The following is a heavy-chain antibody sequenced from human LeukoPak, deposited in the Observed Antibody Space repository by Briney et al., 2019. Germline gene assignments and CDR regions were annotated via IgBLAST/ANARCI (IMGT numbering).Heavy chain of an antibody. Sequence: SQTLSLTCTVSGASVSTGGYYWSWIRQPAGKGLEWIGRIYTSGSTNYNPSLKSRVTISVDTSKNQFSLKLSSVTAADTAVYYCARGSGRDPSVNWFDPWGQGTLVTVSS. V-gene: IGHV4-61*02. CDR2: IYTSGST. CDR1: GASVSTGGYY. CDR3: ARGSGRDPSVNWFDP. J-gene: IGHJ5*02. D-gene: IGHD3-10*01.